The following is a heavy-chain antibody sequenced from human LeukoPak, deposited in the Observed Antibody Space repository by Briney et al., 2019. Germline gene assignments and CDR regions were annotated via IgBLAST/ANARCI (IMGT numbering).Heavy chain of an antibody. CDR3: AKMKGHPLQKYYMDV. D-gene: IGHD2/OR15-2a*01. Sequence: GGSLRLSCAASGFTFSGFAMSWVRRTPGKGLEWVSGISGSGDNTLYAVPVKGRFTISRDNSKNTLYLEMNSLRAEDTAIYYCAKMKGHPLQKYYMDVWGQGTTVTVSS. V-gene: IGHV3-23*01. CDR2: ISGSGDNT. J-gene: IGHJ6*01. CDR1: GFTFSGFA.